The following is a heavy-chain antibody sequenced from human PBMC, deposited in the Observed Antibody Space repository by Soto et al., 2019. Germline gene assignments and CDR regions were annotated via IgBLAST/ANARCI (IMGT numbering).Heavy chain of an antibody. CDR1: GFTFSNHW. CDR2: INLDGTIT. CDR3: ARDSTSGWYRAFDY. J-gene: IGHJ4*02. Sequence: EVQLVESGGGLVQPGGSLRLSCAASGFTFSNHWMHWVRQAPGEGLVWLSRINLDGTITTYADSVKGRFTISRDNAKNTVHLQMNNLRPEDTAEYFCARDSTSGWYRAFDYWGRGTLVTVSS. V-gene: IGHV3-74*01. D-gene: IGHD6-19*01.